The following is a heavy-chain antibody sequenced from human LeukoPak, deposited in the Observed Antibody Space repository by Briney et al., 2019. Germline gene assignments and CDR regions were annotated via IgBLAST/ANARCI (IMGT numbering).Heavy chain of an antibody. CDR1: GGTFSSYA. CDR2: IIPIFGTA. Sequence: SVKVSCKASGGTFSSYAISWVRQAPGQGLEWMGGIIPIFGTANYAQKFQGRVTITADKSTSTAYMELSSLRSEDTAVYYRAEGRDCSGGSCWFDYWGQGTLVTVSS. J-gene: IGHJ4*02. D-gene: IGHD2-15*01. CDR3: AEGRDCSGGSCWFDY. V-gene: IGHV1-69*06.